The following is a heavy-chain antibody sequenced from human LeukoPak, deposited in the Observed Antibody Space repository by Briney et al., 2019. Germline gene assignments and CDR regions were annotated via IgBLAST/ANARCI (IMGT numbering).Heavy chain of an antibody. J-gene: IGHJ6*02. D-gene: IGHD3-9*01. CDR3: ARDTYYDILTGYYIRGYYGMDV. CDR2: IWYDGSNK. Sequence: PGGSLRLSCAASGFTFSSYGMHWVRQAPGKGLEWVAVIWYDGSNKYYADSVKGRFTISRDNSKNTLYLQMNSLRAGDTAVYYCARDTYYDILTGYYIRGYYGMDVWGQGTTVTVSS. CDR1: GFTFSSYG. V-gene: IGHV3-33*01.